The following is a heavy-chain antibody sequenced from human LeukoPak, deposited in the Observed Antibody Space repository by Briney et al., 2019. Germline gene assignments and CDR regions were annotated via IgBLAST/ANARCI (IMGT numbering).Heavy chain of an antibody. J-gene: IGHJ5*02. Sequence: PSETLSVTCAVSGGSISSSNWWSWVRQPPGKGLEWIGEIYHSGSTNYNPSLKSRVTISVDKSKNQFSLKLSSVTAADTAVYYCARDGGGVRGVPDWFDPWGQGTLVTVSS. CDR2: IYHSGST. CDR3: ARDGGGVRGVPDWFDP. V-gene: IGHV4-4*02. D-gene: IGHD3-10*01. CDR1: GGSISSSNW.